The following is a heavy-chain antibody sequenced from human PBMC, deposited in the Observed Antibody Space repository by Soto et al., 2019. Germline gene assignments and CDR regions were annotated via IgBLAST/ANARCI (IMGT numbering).Heavy chain of an antibody. CDR1: GFTFSSYG. D-gene: IGHD3-10*01. V-gene: IGHV3-33*01. CDR2: IWYDGSNK. J-gene: IGHJ3*02. Sequence: ESGGGVVQPGRSLRLSCAASGFTFSSYGMHWVRQAPGKGLEWVAVIWYDGSNKYYADSVKGRFTISRDNSKNTLYLQMNSLGAEDTAVYYCARGLSKGSDAFDIWGQGTMVTVSS. CDR3: ARGLSKGSDAFDI.